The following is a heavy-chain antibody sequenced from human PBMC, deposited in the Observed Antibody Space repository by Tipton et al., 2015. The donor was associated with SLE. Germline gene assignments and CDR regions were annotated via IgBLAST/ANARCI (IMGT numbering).Heavy chain of an antibody. Sequence: VQLVQSGAEVKKPGESLKISCQGSGYNFPYYWIGWVRQTPGKGLEWMGVIYLGDSETAYSPSFQGQVTISAAKSISTVYLQWGSLKASDTAIYFCARRISARLDYYYLDVWGKGTTVTVSS. CDR2: IYLGDSET. V-gene: IGHV5-51*03. CDR1: GYNFPYYW. CDR3: ARRISARLDYYYLDV. D-gene: IGHD6-6*01. J-gene: IGHJ6*03.